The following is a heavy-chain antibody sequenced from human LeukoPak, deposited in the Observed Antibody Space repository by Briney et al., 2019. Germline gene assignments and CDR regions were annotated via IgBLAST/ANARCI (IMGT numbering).Heavy chain of an antibody. CDR3: ARTGGIYDILTGRDY. CDR2: IIPIFGTA. CDR1: GGTFSSYA. V-gene: IGHV1-69*05. J-gene: IGHJ4*02. D-gene: IGHD3-9*01. Sequence: SVKVSCKASGGTFSSYAISWVRQAPGQGLEWMGGIIPIFGTANYAQKLQGRVTMTTDTSTSTAYMELRSLRSDDTAVYYCARTGGIYDILTGRDYWGQGTLVTVSS.